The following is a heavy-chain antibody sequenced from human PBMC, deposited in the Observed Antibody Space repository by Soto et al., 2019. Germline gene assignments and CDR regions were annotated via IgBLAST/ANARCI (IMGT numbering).Heavy chain of an antibody. V-gene: IGHV3-73*01. Sequence: ESGGGLVQPGGSLKLSCEASGFVSKDSSIHWVRQASGKGLEWVGRIRDRAYNYATAYAASVKGRFTISRDDSNNKAYLQMDSLKTEDTAIYYCTRLISAAQDYWGQGTLVTVSS. D-gene: IGHD3-10*01. CDR3: TRLISAAQDY. CDR2: IRDRAYNYAT. CDR1: GFVSKDSS. J-gene: IGHJ4*02.